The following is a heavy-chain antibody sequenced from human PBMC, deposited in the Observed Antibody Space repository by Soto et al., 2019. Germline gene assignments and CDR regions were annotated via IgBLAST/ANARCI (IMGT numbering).Heavy chain of an antibody. V-gene: IGHV1-46*02. CDR2: INPSGAST. CDR3: ASDYNAYQRQHVFDI. Sequence: QVQLVQSGAEVKKPGASVKVACKASGYSFNSYYMHWVRQAPGQGPEWMGVINPSGASTSYAQKFQGRVTITRDTSTSTVYMESSSLRSEDTALYYCASDYNAYQRQHVFDIWGQGTLVTVSS. J-gene: IGHJ3*02. CDR1: GYSFNSYY. D-gene: IGHD3-10*01.